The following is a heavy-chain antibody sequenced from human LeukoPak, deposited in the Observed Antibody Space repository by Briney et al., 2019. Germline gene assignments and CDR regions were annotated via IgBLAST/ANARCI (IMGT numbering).Heavy chain of an antibody. V-gene: IGHV1-69*13. J-gene: IGHJ4*02. CDR3: ARAQGIQLWLMGDY. CDR1: GDTFSSYA. Sequence: ASVKVSCKASGDTFSSYAISWVRQAPGQGLEWMGGIIPIFGTANYAQKFQGRVTITADESTSTAYMELSSLRSEDTAVYYCARAQGIQLWLMGDYWGQGTLVTVSS. CDR2: IIPIFGTA. D-gene: IGHD5-18*01.